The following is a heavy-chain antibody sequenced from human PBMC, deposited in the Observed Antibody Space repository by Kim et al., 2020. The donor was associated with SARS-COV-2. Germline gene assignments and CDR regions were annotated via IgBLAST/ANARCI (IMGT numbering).Heavy chain of an antibody. V-gene: IGHV3-23*01. D-gene: IGHD1-26*01. CDR3: AKSQTESYLNVMDV. Sequence: DSVKGRFSISSDNSRNTLYLQINILRAEDTAIYYCAKSQTESYLNVMDVWGQGTTVTVSS. J-gene: IGHJ6*02.